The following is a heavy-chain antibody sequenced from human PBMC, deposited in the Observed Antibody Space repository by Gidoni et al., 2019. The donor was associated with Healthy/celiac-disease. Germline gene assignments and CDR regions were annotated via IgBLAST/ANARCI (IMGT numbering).Heavy chain of an antibody. D-gene: IGHD3-22*01. V-gene: IGHV3-21*01. CDR2: ISSSSSYI. J-gene: IGHJ5*02. CDR1: GFTFSSYS. Sequence: EVPLVESGGGLVKPGGSLRLSCAASGFTFSSYSMNWVRQAPGKGLEWVSSISSSSSYIYYADAVKGRFTISRDNAKTSLYLQMTSLRAEDTAVYYCARDRYDSSGYYPYNWFDPWGQGTLVTVSS. CDR3: ARDRYDSSGYYPYNWFDP.